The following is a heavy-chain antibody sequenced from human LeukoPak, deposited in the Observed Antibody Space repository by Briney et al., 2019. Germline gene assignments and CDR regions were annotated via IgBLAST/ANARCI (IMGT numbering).Heavy chain of an antibody. J-gene: IGHJ4*02. V-gene: IGHV5-10-1*01. D-gene: IGHD4/OR15-4a*01. CDR1: GYSFTSYW. CDR2: IDPTDSYT. Sequence: TGESLKISCKGSGYSFTSYWISWVRQMPGKGLEWMGKIDPTDSYTNYSPSFQGHVTFSADKSTSTAYLQWSSLKASDTAMYYCARQTFGANYFDYWGQGTLVTVSS. CDR3: ARQTFGANYFDY.